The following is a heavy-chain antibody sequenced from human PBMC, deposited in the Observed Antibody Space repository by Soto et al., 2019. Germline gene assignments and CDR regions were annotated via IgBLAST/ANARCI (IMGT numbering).Heavy chain of an antibody. CDR3: TTDGIYRGDIVVVPAAPTRGY. CDR2: IKSKTDGGTT. CDR1: GFTFSNAW. Sequence: GGSLRLSCAASGFTFSNAWMNWVRQAPGKGLEWVGRIKSKTDGGTTDYAAPVKGRFTISREYSKNTLYLQMNSLKTEDTAVYYCTTDGIYRGDIVVVPAAPTRGYWGQGTLVTVSS. D-gene: IGHD2-2*01. V-gene: IGHV3-15*07. J-gene: IGHJ4*02.